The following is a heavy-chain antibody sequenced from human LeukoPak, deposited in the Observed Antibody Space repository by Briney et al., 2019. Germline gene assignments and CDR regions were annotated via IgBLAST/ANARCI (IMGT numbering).Heavy chain of an antibody. J-gene: IGHJ1*01. CDR1: GFTFRNYA. CDR2: ITGGGATT. D-gene: IGHD4-17*01. Sequence: GGSLRLSCAASGFTFRNYAVVWVRQAPGKGLEWVSAITGGGATTYYADSVRGRFTIYRDNSKNTLYLQMNNLRGEDTAVYYCGKDPNGDYVGAFDFQRWGQGTLVTVSS. CDR3: GKDPNGDYVGAFDFQR. V-gene: IGHV3-23*01.